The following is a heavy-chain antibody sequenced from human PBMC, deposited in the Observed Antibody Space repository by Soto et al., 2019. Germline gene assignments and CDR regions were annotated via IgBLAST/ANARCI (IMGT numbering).Heavy chain of an antibody. CDR3: ARHGTNSYGPNPYYYYYYGMGV. J-gene: IGHJ6*02. CDR2: IYYSGST. D-gene: IGHD5-18*01. Sequence: SETLSLTCTVSGGSISSSSYYWGWIRQPPGKGLEWIGSIYYSGSTYYNPSLKSRVTISVDTSKNQFSLKLSSVTAADTAVYYCARHGTNSYGPNPYYYYYYGMGVWGQGTTVTVSS. CDR1: GGSISSSSYY. V-gene: IGHV4-39*01.